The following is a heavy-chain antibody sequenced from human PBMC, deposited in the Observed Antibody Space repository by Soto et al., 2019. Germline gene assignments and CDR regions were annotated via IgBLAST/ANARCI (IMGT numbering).Heavy chain of an antibody. CDR3: ARDLRKFGGGYSYGPYNWFDP. V-gene: IGHV1-69*04. D-gene: IGHD5-18*01. CDR1: GATFSSYT. Sequence: SVKVSCKASGATFSSYTISWVRHAPGQGLEWMGRIIPILGIANYAQKFQGRVTITADKSTSTAYMELSSLRSEDTAVYYCARDLRKFGGGYSYGPYNWFDPWGQGTLLTV. CDR2: IIPILGIA. J-gene: IGHJ5*02.